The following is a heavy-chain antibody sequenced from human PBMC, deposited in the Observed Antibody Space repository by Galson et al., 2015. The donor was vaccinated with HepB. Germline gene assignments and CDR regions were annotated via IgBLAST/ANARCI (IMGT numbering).Heavy chain of an antibody. CDR1: GLPFSNAW. V-gene: IGHV3-15*01. D-gene: IGHD2-21*01. Sequence: SLRLSCAASGLPFSNAWMNWVRQAPGKGLEWVGRIKSKAHGGTRDYAAPVKGRFTVSRDDSKNTLYLQMNSVTTEDTAVYYCATGEDCHSHWGQGTLVTVSS. J-gene: IGHJ4*02. CDR2: IKSKAHGGTR. CDR3: ATGEDCHSH.